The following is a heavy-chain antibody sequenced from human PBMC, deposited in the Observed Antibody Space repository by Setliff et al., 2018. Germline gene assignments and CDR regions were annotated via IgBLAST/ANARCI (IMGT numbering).Heavy chain of an antibody. CDR1: GFTFSSYE. CDR3: ARDVFDFRTGQDDP. V-gene: IGHV3-7*01. Sequence: GGSLRLSCAASGFTFSSYEVNWVRQAPGKGLEWVANINQGGGEQFYVDSVKGRFTISRDNAKNSLYLQMSSLRAEDTAVSYCARDVFDFRTGQDDPWGQGTLVTVSS. J-gene: IGHJ5*02. CDR2: INQGGGEQ. D-gene: IGHD3-3*01.